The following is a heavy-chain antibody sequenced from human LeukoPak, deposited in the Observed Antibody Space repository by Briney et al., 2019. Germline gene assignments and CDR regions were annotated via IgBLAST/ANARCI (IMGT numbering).Heavy chain of an antibody. CDR3: ARAESNQLLSS. CDR1: GGSMSNLY. V-gene: IGHV4-59*11. D-gene: IGHD2-2*01. Sequence: SETLSLTCTVSGGSMSNLYWSWIRQPPGKGLEWIGYIYYSGSTKYNPSLKSRVTMSVDTSKNQFSLKLTSVTAADTAVYYCARAESNQLLSSWGQGTLVTVSS. J-gene: IGHJ5*02. CDR2: IYYSGST.